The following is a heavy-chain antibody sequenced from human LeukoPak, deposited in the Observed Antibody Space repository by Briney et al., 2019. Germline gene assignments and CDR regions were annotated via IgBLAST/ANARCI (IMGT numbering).Heavy chain of an antibody. V-gene: IGHV1-2*02. CDR3: ARDLDDFWSGYSPVGY. D-gene: IGHD3-3*01. J-gene: IGHJ4*02. CDR1: GYTFTGYY. Sequence: ASVKVSCKASGYTFTGYYMHRVRQAPGQGLEWMGWINPNSGGTNYAQKFQGRVTMTRDTSISTAYMELSRLRSDDTAVYYCARDLDDFWSGYSPVGYWGQGTLVTVSS. CDR2: INPNSGGT.